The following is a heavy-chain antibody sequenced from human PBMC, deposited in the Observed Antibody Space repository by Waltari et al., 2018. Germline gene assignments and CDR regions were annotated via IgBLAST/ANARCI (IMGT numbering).Heavy chain of an antibody. J-gene: IGHJ4*02. CDR3: ATIFGAAFDY. V-gene: IGHV4-38-2*02. D-gene: IGHD3-3*01. Sequence: HVQLKESGPGLVLPSETLSLTCTVSGYSISDGYYWAWIRQSPDKGLEWIGNIYHSGTTSYNLSLKSRVTISVDTSKNLFSLRLISMTAADTAVYYCATIFGAAFDYWGQGIPVAVSS. CDR1: GYSISDGYY. CDR2: IYHSGTT.